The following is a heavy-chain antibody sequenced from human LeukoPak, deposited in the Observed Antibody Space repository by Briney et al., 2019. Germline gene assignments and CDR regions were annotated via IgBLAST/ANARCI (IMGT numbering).Heavy chain of an antibody. CDR1: GDSVSSNNGG. CDR3: ARDLGNTGWYTFDY. J-gene: IGHJ4*02. V-gene: IGHV6-1*01. CDR2: TYYRSKWYN. Sequence: SQTRSLTCDISGDSVSSNNGGWNWIRQSPSRGLEWLGRTYYRSKWYNDYAGSLNGRITISPDTSKNQFSLHLNSVTPEDTAVYYCARDLGNTGWYTFDYWGQGILVTVSS. D-gene: IGHD6-19*01.